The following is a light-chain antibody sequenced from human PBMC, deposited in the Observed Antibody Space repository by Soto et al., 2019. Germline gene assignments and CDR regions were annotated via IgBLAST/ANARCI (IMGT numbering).Light chain of an antibody. CDR2: SNN. CDR1: SSNIGSNT. V-gene: IGLV1-44*01. Sequence: QSVLTQPPSASGTPGQRVTISCSGSSSNIGSNTVNWYQQLPGTAPKLLIYSNNQRPSGVPDRFPGSKSGTSASLAISGLQSEDEADYYCAAWDDSLNGLDVFGTGTKLTVL. J-gene: IGLJ1*01. CDR3: AAWDDSLNGLDV.